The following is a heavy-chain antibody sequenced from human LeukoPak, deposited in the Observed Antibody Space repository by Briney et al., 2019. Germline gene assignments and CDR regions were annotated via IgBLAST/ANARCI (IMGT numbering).Heavy chain of an antibody. V-gene: IGHV3-74*01. CDR3: ARLGEMATFWEALATNAFDI. CDR2: INGDGINT. CDR1: GFTFSSYW. J-gene: IGHJ3*02. Sequence: PGGSLRLSCAASGFTFSSYWMNWARQAPGKGLVWVSRINGDGINTNYVDSVKGRFTISRDNARNTLYLQMNSLRAEDTAVYYCARLGEMATFWEALATNAFDIWGQGTMVTVSS. D-gene: IGHD5-24*01.